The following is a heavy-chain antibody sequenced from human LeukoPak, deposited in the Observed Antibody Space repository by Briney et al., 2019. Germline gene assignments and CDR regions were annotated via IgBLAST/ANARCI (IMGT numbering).Heavy chain of an antibody. CDR3: ARIGLKTTGYYRLDY. CDR1: GYTFTGHY. V-gene: IGHV1-2*02. J-gene: IGHJ4*02. CDR2: LNPNTGDT. Sequence: ASVKVSCKASGYTFTGHYLHWVRQAPGQGLEWMGWLNPNTGDTLYIQKLQGRVTMTGDTSISTAYMELSRLMSDDTAVYYCARIGLKTTGYYRLDYWGQGTLVTVSS. D-gene: IGHD3-9*01.